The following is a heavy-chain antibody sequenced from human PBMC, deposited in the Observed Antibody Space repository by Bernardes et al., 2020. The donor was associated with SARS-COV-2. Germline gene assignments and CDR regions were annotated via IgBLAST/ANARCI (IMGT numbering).Heavy chain of an antibody. CDR3: ARMDYGSGSYYSGWFDP. V-gene: IGHV1-2*04. CDR2: INPNSGGT. D-gene: IGHD3-10*01. CDR1: GYTFAGYY. Sequence: ASQKACWKAFGYTFAGYYMHWVRQTPGQGLEWMGWINPNSGGTNYAQKFQGWVTMTRDTSISTAYMELSRLRSDDTAVYYCARMDYGSGSYYSGWFDPWGQGTLVTVSS. J-gene: IGHJ5*02.